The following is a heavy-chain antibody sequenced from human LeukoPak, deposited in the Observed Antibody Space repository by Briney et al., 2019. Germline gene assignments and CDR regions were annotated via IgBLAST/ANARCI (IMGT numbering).Heavy chain of an antibody. V-gene: IGHV4-4*07. Sequence: PSETLSLTCTVSGGSISSYYWSWIRQPAGKGLEWIGRIYTSGTTNYNPSLKSRVTMSVDTSKNQFSLNLSSVTAADTAVYYCARGLAVVPATHYYFGYWGQGSLVTVSS. J-gene: IGHJ4*02. D-gene: IGHD2-2*01. CDR3: ARGLAVVPATHYYFGY. CDR2: IYTSGTT. CDR1: GGSISSYY.